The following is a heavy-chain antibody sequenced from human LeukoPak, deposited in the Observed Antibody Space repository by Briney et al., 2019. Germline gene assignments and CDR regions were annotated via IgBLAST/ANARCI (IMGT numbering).Heavy chain of an antibody. Sequence: GGSLRLSCAASGFTFSSYWMHWVRQAPGKGLEWVPYISGSSKTIYYADSVKGRFTISRDNAKNSLYLQMNSLRAEDTAVYYCARDTAYAFDIWGQGTMVTVSS. CDR1: GFTFSSYW. D-gene: IGHD2-21*02. V-gene: IGHV3-48*01. CDR2: ISGSSKTI. J-gene: IGHJ3*02. CDR3: ARDTAYAFDI.